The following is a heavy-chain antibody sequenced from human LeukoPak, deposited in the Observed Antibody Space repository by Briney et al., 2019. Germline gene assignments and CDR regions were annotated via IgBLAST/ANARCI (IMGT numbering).Heavy chain of an antibody. CDR1: GFTFSSYA. CDR2: ISGSGGST. Sequence: GGSLRLSCAASGFTFSSYAMSWVRQAPGRGLEWVSTISGSGGSTYYADSVKGRFTISRDNAKNTLYLQMNSLRAEDTAVYYCAREEGFYYDFWSGYYGFDYWGQGTLVTVSS. J-gene: IGHJ4*02. D-gene: IGHD3-3*01. V-gene: IGHV3-23*01. CDR3: AREEGFYYDFWSGYYGFDY.